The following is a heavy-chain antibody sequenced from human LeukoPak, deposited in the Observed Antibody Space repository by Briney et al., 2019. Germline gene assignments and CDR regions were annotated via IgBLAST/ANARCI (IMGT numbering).Heavy chain of an antibody. J-gene: IGHJ4*02. V-gene: IGHV3-30*02. CDR1: GFG. Sequence: GGSLRLSCAASGFGMHWVRQAPGKGLEWVTFIRFDGSYKSYADFVKGRFTISRDNAKNSLYLQMNSLRAEDTAVYYCARAANVQELPSYWGQGTLVTVPS. CDR3: ARAANVQELPSY. D-gene: IGHD1-26*01. CDR2: IRFDGSYK.